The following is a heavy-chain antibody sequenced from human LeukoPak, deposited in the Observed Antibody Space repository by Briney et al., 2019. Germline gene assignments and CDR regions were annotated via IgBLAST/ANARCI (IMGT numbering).Heavy chain of an antibody. V-gene: IGHV3-21*01. Sequence: PGGSLRLSCAASGFTFSSYAMHWDRQAPGRGLEWVSSISPSGGAIFYAESLRGRFTISRDNAKNSLFLQMNTLRAEDTAVYFCASGIRERGFDYWGQGTLVTVSS. D-gene: IGHD1-1*01. J-gene: IGHJ4*02. CDR2: ISPSGGAI. CDR3: ASGIRERGFDY. CDR1: GFTFSSYA.